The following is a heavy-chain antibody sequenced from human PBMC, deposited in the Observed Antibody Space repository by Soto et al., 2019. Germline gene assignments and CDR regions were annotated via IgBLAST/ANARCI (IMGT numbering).Heavy chain of an antibody. Sequence: ASVKVSCKASGFTFTSSAVQWVRQARGQRLEWIGWIVVGSGNTNYAQKFQERVTITRDMSTSTAYMELSSLRSEDTAVYYRAAETTVTTTFDYWGQRTLVTVSS. J-gene: IGHJ4*02. CDR1: GFTFTSSA. V-gene: IGHV1-58*01. CDR2: IVVGSGNT. CDR3: AAETTVTTTFDY. D-gene: IGHD4-17*01.